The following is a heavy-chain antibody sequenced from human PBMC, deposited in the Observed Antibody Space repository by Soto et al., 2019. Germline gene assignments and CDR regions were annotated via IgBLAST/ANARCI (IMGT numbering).Heavy chain of an antibody. CDR3: ASSYCSGGSCYGFYYGMDV. CDR2: FFIGGNT. V-gene: IGHV4-39*01. Sequence: SETLSLTCTVSGGSISSSTYYWGWMRQPPGKGLEWIASFFIGGNTYYNPSLKSQVTISVDTSKNQFSLKLSSVTAADTAVYYCASSYCSGGSCYGFYYGMDVWGQGTTVTVSS. CDR1: GGSISSSTYY. D-gene: IGHD2-15*01. J-gene: IGHJ6*02.